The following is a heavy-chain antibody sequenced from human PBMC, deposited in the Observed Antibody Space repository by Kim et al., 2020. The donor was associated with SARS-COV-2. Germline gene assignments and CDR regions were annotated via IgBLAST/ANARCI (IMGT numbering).Heavy chain of an antibody. J-gene: IGHJ4*02. CDR3: AKEDWGDFPDY. Sequence: GGSLRLSCAASGFTFSSYWMSWVRQAPGKGLEWVANIKQDGSEKYYVDSVKGRFTISRDNAKNSLYLQMNSLRAEDTAVYYCAKEDWGDFPDYWGQGTLVTVSS. CDR1: GFTFSSYW. D-gene: IGHD2-21*02. CDR2: IKQDGSEK. V-gene: IGHV3-7*03.